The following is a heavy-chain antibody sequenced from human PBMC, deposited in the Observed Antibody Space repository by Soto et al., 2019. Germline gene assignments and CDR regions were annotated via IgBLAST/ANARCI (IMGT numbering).Heavy chain of an antibody. Sequence: QVHLVQSGPEVKKPGASVKVSCKASGYTFSSNGVSWVRQAPGQGLQWMGWISPYNGNTNYAQQFQGRITMTTDTSTSTAYMELRSLRSDDTAVYFCARDVTLVRGTVMHFFDSWGQGTLVTVSS. CDR1: GYTFSSNG. D-gene: IGHD3-10*01. CDR2: ISPYNGNT. J-gene: IGHJ5*01. V-gene: IGHV1-18*01. CDR3: ARDVTLVRGTVMHFFDS.